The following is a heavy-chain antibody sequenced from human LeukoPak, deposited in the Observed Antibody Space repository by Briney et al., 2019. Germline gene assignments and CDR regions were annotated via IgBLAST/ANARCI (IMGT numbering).Heavy chain of an antibody. CDR1: GGSISSYY. V-gene: IGHV4-4*07. D-gene: IGHD3-9*01. CDR2: IYTSGST. J-gene: IGHJ6*03. CDR3: ARVSWGYDILTGYPQPHYYYYMDV. Sequence: SETLSLTCTVSGGSISSYYWSWIRQPAGKGLEWIGRIYTSGSTNYNPSLKSRVTMSVDTSKNQFSLKLSSVTAADTAVYYCARVSWGYDILTGYPQPHYYYYMDVWGKGTTVTIS.